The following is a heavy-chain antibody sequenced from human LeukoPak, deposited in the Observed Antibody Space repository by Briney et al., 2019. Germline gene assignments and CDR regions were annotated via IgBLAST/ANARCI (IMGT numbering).Heavy chain of an antibody. V-gene: IGHV3-48*01. Sequence: PGGSLRLSCAASGFTFSSYSMNWVRQAPGKGLEWVSYISSSSSIIYYADSVKGRFTISRDNAKNSLYLQMNSLRADDTAVYYCARDLGPLTSTVRVDYWGQGTLVSVSS. J-gene: IGHJ4*02. CDR2: ISSSSSII. CDR3: ARDLGPLTSTVRVDY. CDR1: GFTFSSYS. D-gene: IGHD4-17*01.